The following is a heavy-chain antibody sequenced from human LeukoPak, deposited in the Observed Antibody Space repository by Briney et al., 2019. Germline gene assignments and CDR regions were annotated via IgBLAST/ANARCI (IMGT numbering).Heavy chain of an antibody. CDR2: MSGSDGST. CDR3: AKHFYDSSGYSR. J-gene: IGHJ4*02. CDR1: GFTFSSYA. V-gene: IGHV3-23*01. D-gene: IGHD3-22*01. Sequence: GGSLRLSCAASGFTFSSYAMSWVRQAPGKGLEWVSAMSGSDGSTYYADSVKGRFTVSRDNSKNSLCLQMKSLRADDTAVYYCAKHFYDSSGYSRWGQGVLVTVSS.